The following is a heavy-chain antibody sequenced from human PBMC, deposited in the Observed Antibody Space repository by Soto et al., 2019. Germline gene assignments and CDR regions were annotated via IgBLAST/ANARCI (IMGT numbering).Heavy chain of an antibody. CDR1: AFSFSNYA. V-gene: IGHV3-23*01. D-gene: IGHD3-22*01. J-gene: IGHJ4*02. CDR3: AKHRYYDSSAYFGDLDY. Sequence: PGGSLRLSCAASAFSFSNYAMTWVRQAPGKGLKWVSVISGSGTGTYYADSVKGRFTISRDNSKKKVYLQMNSLRAEDTAVYYCAKHRYYDSSAYFGDLDYWGQGTLVTVSS. CDR2: ISGSGTGT.